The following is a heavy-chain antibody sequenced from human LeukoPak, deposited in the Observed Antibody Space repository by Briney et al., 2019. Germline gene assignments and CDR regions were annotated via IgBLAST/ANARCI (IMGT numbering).Heavy chain of an antibody. CDR2: IYYSGST. J-gene: IGHJ3*02. D-gene: IGHD2-21*01. V-gene: IGHV4-59*01. CDR3: ARAGYCGGDCYGERDAFDI. CDR1: GGSINSYY. Sequence: SETLSLTCTVSGGSINSYYWSWIRQPPGKGLEWIGYIYYSGSTNYNPSLKSRVTISVDTSKNQFSLKLSSVTAADTAVYYCARAGYCGGDCYGERDAFDIWGQGTMVTVSS.